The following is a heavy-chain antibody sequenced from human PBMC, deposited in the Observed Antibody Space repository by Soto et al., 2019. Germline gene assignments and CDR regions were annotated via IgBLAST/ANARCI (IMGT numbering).Heavy chain of an antibody. D-gene: IGHD2-8*01. CDR1: GFSFSSYA. V-gene: IGHV3-23*01. CDR2: IDSDAST. J-gene: IGHJ6*02. CDR3: ARDLMGYAMDV. Sequence: GGSLRLSCAASGFSFSSYAMTWVRQAPGKGLEWVSAIDSDASTYYADSVKGRFTISRDKSKGTLYLQISSPRAEDTAVYYCARDLMGYAMDVRGQGTTVTVSS.